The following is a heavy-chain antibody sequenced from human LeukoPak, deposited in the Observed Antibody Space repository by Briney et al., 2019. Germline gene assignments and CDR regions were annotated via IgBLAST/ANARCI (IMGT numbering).Heavy chain of an antibody. V-gene: IGHV3-11*01. D-gene: IGHD2-15*01. CDR3: ARVGYCSGGSCYAGNDAFDI. J-gene: IGHJ3*02. CDR2: ISSSGSTI. Sequence: PGGSLRLSCAASGFTFSDYYMSWIRQAPGKGLEWVSYISSSGSTIYYADSVKGRFTISRDNAKNSLYLQMNSLRAEDTAVYYCARVGYCSGGSCYAGNDAFDIWGQGTMVTVSS. CDR1: GFTFSDYY.